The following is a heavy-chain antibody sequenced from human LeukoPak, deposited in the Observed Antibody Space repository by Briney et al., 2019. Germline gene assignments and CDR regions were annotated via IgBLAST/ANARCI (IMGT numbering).Heavy chain of an antibody. CDR3: ARDRSATYSSGWSSWFDP. CDR1: GYTFTSYD. CDR2: MNPNSGNT. J-gene: IGHJ5*02. D-gene: IGHD6-19*01. Sequence: ASVKVSCKASGYTFTSYDINWARQATGQGLEWMGWMNPNSGNTGYAQKFQGRVTITRNTSISTAYMELSRLRSDDTAVYYCARDRSATYSSGWSSWFDPWGQGTLVTVSS. V-gene: IGHV1-8*03.